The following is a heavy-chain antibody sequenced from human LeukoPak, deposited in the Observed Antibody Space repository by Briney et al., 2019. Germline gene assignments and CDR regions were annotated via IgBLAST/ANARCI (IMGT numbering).Heavy chain of an antibody. J-gene: IGHJ4*02. D-gene: IGHD3-10*01. Sequence: GGSLRLSCAASGFTFSSYAMSWVRQAPGKGLAWVSAISGSGGSTYYADSVKGRFTISRDNSKNTLYLQMNSLRAEDTAVYYCAKAPHYYGSGSYPPNDYWGQGTLVTVSS. V-gene: IGHV3-23*01. CDR1: GFTFSSYA. CDR2: ISGSGGST. CDR3: AKAPHYYGSGSYPPNDY.